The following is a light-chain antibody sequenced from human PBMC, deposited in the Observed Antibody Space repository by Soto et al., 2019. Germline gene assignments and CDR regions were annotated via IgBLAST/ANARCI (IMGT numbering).Light chain of an antibody. Sequence: EIVLTQSPATLSLSPGERATLSCRASQSVSSYLAWYQQKPGQAPRLLIYDASNRATGIPARFSGSGSGKDFTLTISRLEPEDFAVYYCQQRKNLPPLTFGGGTKVELK. J-gene: IGKJ4*01. V-gene: IGKV3-11*01. CDR1: QSVSSY. CDR3: QQRKNLPPLT. CDR2: DAS.